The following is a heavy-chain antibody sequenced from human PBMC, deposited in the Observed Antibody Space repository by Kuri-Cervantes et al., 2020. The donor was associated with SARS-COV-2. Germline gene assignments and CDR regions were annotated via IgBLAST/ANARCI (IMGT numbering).Heavy chain of an antibody. J-gene: IGHJ6*03. Sequence: SETLSLTCAVYGGPFSGYYWSWVRQPPGKGLEWIGEISHGGSTNYNSSLKSRVTISVDTSKNQFSLKLSSVTAADTAVYYCARLGGNYYYYYMDVWGKGTTVTVSS. V-gene: IGHV4-34*01. CDR1: GGPFSGYY. CDR2: ISHGGST. D-gene: IGHD1-1*01. CDR3: ARLGGNYYYYYMDV.